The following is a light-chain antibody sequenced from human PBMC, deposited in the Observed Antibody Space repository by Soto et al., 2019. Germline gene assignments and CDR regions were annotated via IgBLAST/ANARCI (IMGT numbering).Light chain of an antibody. J-gene: IGLJ1*01. CDR1: SSNIGTNT. V-gene: IGLV1-44*01. CDR3: AAWDDSLTGYV. Sequence: QSVLTQPPSASGTPGQRVTISCSGSSSNIGTNTVNWYQQLPGTAPKLLIYSGNQRPSGVPDRFSASKSGTSASLAISGLQSEDEADYYCAAWDDSLTGYVFGPGTKVTVL. CDR2: SGN.